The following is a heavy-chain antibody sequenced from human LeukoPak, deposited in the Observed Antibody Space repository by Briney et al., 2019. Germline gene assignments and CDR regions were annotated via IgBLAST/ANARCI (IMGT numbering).Heavy chain of an antibody. D-gene: IGHD6-19*01. J-gene: IGHJ3*02. CDR2: IYYSGST. V-gene: IGHV4-39*01. Sequence: SETLSLTCTVSGGSISSSSYSWGWIRQPPGKGLEWIGSIYYSGSTYYNPSLKSRVTISVDTSKNQFSLKLSSVTAADTAVYYCARHKGGVAVATEDDAFDIWGQGTMVTVSS. CDR3: ARHKGGVAVATEDDAFDI. CDR1: GGSISSSSYS.